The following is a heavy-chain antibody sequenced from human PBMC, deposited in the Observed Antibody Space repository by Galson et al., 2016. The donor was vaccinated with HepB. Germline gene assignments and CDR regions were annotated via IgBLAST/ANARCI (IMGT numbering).Heavy chain of an antibody. Sequence: TLSLTCSVSGGSIRGGNFYWNWIRQPAGKGLEWIGRISTRGTTNYNPVFKSRVTFSIDTSSDQLSLRVTSVTAADTAVYFCARDPVFRSAGGSVWGHGTPVIVSS. CDR3: ARDPVFRSAGGSV. J-gene: IGHJ4*01. CDR2: ISTRGTT. V-gene: IGHV4-61*02. CDR1: GGSIRGGNFY. D-gene: IGHD3-3*01.